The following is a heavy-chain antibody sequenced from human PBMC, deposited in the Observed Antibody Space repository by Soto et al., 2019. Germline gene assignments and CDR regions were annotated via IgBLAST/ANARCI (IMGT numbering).Heavy chain of an antibody. CDR2: ISSDGNHK. V-gene: IGHV3-30-3*01. D-gene: IGHD1-26*01. CDR3: ARWEQPLFDY. Sequence: QVKLVESGGGVVQPGRSLRLSCAASGFNVSAYTMHWVRQAPGKGLEWEAVISSDGNHKYYTDSVKGRFTISRDTSTNTLYLQMNSLRAEDTAVYYWARWEQPLFDYWGQGTLVTVSS. CDR1: GFNVSAYT. J-gene: IGHJ4*02.